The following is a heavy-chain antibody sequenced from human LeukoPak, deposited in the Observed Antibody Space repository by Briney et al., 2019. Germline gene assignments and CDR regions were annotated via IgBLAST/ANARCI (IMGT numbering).Heavy chain of an antibody. V-gene: IGHV3-43*01. CDR1: GFTFDDYT. CDR2: ISWDGGST. Sequence: GGPLRLSCAASGFTFDDYTMHWVRQAPGKGLEWVSLISWDGGSTYYADSVKGRFTISRDNSKNTLYLQMNSLRAEDTAVYYCARGQFRLHSYDGSTFDYWGQGTLVSVSS. CDR3: ARGQFRLHSYDGSTFDY. D-gene: IGHD3-22*01. J-gene: IGHJ4*02.